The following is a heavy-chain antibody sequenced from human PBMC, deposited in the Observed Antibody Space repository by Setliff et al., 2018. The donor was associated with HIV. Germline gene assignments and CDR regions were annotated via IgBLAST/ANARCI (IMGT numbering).Heavy chain of an antibody. V-gene: IGHV4-59*11. CDR2: YYNGGT. CDR1: GASINSHY. J-gene: IGHJ3*02. CDR3: ARKEKGGAFDI. Sequence: PSETLSLTCTVSGASINSHYWNWVRQSPAKGLEWIGYYYNGGTSYNPSLQSRVTISVDTPKNQFSLHLNSVTAADTAVYCCARKEKGGAFDIWGLGTLVTVSS.